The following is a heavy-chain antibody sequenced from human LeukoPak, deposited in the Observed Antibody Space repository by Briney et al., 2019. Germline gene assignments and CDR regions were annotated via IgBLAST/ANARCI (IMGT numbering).Heavy chain of an antibody. V-gene: IGHV3-23*01. CDR2: ISGRSDSI. J-gene: IGHJ3*02. CDR3: AEDPMGSDAFDI. CDR1: GFTFSSYT. Sequence: GGSLRLSCAASGFTFSSYTTSWVRQAPGKGLERVSGISGRSDSIYYADSVEGRFTISRDNSKNTLYLQMNSLRAEDTAVYYCAEDPMGSDAFDIWGQGTMVTVSS. D-gene: IGHD3-10*01.